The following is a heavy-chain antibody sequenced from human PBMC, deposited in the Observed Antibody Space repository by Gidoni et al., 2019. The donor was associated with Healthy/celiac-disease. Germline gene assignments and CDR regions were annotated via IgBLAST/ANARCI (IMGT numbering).Heavy chain of an antibody. CDR3: ARRVSYGDYRTSSPYYFDY. V-gene: IGHV4-34*01. J-gene: IGHJ4*02. D-gene: IGHD4-17*01. CDR1: GGSFSGYY. CDR2: INHSGST. Sequence: QVQLQQWGAGLLKPSGTLSLTCAVYGGSFSGYYWSWIRQPPGKGLEWIGEINHSGSTNYNPSLKSRVTISVDTSKNQFSLKLSSVTAADTAVYYCARRVSYGDYRTSSPYYFDYWGQGTLVTVSS.